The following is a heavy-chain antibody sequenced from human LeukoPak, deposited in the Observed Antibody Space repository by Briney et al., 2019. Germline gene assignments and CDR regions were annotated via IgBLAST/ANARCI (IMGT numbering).Heavy chain of an antibody. J-gene: IGHJ4*02. CDR3: ARVAGTGRDIDY. Sequence: SETLSLTCTVSGGSISSYYWSWIRQPPGKGLEWIGYIYYSGSTNYNPSLKSRVTISVDTSKNQFSLKLSSVTAADTAVYYCARVAGTGRDIDYWGQGTLVTVSS. CDR2: IYYSGST. V-gene: IGHV4-59*01. D-gene: IGHD6-19*01. CDR1: GGSISSYY.